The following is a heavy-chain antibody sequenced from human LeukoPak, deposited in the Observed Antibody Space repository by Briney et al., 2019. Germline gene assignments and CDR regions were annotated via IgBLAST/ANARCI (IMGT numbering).Heavy chain of an antibody. V-gene: IGHV4-4*07. CDR2: IYTSGST. CDR1: GGSISSYY. Sequence: SETLSLTCTVSGGSISSYYWSWIRQPAGKGLEWIGRIYTSGSTNYNPSLKSRVTMSVDTSKNQFSLKLSSVTAADTAVYYCARTYYDFWSGYHYYYYYMDVWGKGTTVTVSS. CDR3: ARTYYDFWSGYHYYYYYMDV. J-gene: IGHJ6*03. D-gene: IGHD3-3*01.